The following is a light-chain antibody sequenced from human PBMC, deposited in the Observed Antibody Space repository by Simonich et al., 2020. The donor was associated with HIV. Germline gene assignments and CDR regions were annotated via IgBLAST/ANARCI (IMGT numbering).Light chain of an antibody. CDR1: CSDVGGYNL. Sequence: QSALTQPASVSGSPGQSITISCTGTCSDVGGYNLVSWYQQHPGKAPQLMIYEGSKRPSGVSNRFSGYKAGNTASLTISGLQAEDEADYYCCSYAGSSTFHVVFGGGTKLTVL. CDR2: EGS. CDR3: CSYAGSSTFHVV. V-gene: IGLV2-23*03. J-gene: IGLJ2*01.